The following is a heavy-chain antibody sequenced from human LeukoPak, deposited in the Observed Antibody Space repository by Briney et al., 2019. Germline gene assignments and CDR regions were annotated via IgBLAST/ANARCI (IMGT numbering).Heavy chain of an antibody. D-gene: IGHD2-2*01. J-gene: IGHJ5*02. CDR1: GGSISSYY. CDR2: IYYSGST. V-gene: IGHV4-59*01. CDR3: ARSCTSCWFDP. Sequence: SETLSLTCTVSGGSISSYYWSWIRQPPGKGLEWIGYIYYSGSTNYNPSLKSRVTISVDTSKNQFSLKLSSVTAADPAVYNCARSCTSCWFDPRGQGTLVTVSS.